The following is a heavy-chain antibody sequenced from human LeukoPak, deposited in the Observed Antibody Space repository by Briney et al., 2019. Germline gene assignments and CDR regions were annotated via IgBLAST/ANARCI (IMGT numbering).Heavy chain of an antibody. CDR3: ARALPHRRLMDTTMEQHWFDP. J-gene: IGHJ5*02. CDR2: INPSGGST. CDR1: GYIFTSYF. D-gene: IGHD5-18*01. Sequence: GASVKVSCKASGYIFTSYFMHWVRQAPGQGLEWMGLINPSGGSTRYAQKFQGRVTMTRDMSTSTVYMELSSLRSEDTAVYYCARALPHRRLMDTTMEQHWFDPWSQGTLVTVSS. V-gene: IGHV1-46*01.